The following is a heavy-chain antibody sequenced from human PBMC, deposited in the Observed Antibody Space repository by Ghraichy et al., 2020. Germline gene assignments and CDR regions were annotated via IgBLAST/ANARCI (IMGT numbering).Heavy chain of an antibody. V-gene: IGHV4-59*08. J-gene: IGHJ4*02. CDR2: IYYGGST. CDR3: ARLSWQYYFDY. Sequence: TLSLTCTVSGGSISGYYWNWIRQPPEKGLEWIGYIYYGGSTNYIPSLSSRVTISVDTSKNQFSLKLSSVTAEDTAVYYCARLSWQYYFDYWGQGTLVTVSS. D-gene: IGHD6-19*01. CDR1: GGSISGYY.